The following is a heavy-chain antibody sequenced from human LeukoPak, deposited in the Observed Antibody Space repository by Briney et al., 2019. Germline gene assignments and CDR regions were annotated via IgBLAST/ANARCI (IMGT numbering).Heavy chain of an antibody. Sequence: ASVKVSCKASGGTFSSYAISWVRQAPGQGLEWMGWMNPNSGNTGYAQKFQGRVTITRNTSISTAYMELSSLRSEDTAVYYCARGAARLYYYYYYYMDVWGKGTTVTVSS. CDR2: MNPNSGNT. D-gene: IGHD6-6*01. CDR3: ARGAARLYYYYYYYMDV. V-gene: IGHV1-8*03. J-gene: IGHJ6*03. CDR1: GGTFSSYA.